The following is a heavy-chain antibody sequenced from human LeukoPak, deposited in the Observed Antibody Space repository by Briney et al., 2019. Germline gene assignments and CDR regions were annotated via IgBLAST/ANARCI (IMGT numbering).Heavy chain of an antibody. CDR1: GFTFSSYS. Sequence: ASLRLSCAASGFTFSSYSMNWVRQAPGKGLEWVSSISSSSSYIYYADSVKGRFTISRDNAKNSLYLQMNSLRAEDTAVYYCARGATRGRYFDWSLRAHFDYWGQGTLVTVSS. J-gene: IGHJ4*02. CDR3: ARGATRGRYFDWSLRAHFDY. D-gene: IGHD3-9*01. CDR2: ISSSSSYI. V-gene: IGHV3-21*01.